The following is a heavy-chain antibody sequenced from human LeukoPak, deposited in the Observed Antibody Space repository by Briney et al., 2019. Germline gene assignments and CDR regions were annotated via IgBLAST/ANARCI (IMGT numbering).Heavy chain of an antibody. CDR3: AKVSSSWYSGYFDY. CDR2: ISGSGGST. Sequence: PGGSLRLSCAASGFTFSSYGMSWVRQAPGKGLEWVSAISGSGGSTYYADSVKGRFTISRDNSKNTLYLQMNSLRAEDTAVYYCAKVSSSWYSGYFDYWGQGTLVTVSS. CDR1: GFTFSSYG. D-gene: IGHD6-13*01. V-gene: IGHV3-23*01. J-gene: IGHJ4*02.